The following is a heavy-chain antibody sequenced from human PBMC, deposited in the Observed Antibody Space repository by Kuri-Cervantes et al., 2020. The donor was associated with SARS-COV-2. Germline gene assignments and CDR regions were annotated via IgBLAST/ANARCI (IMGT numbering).Heavy chain of an antibody. CDR3: ARGINGYFFFYYLDV. D-gene: IGHD3-22*01. J-gene: IGHJ6*03. Sequence: GSLRLSCALYYGTLTGYQWSWIRQPPGKGLEWIGGINHRGDTYYNPSLEGRVTISRDTSENKFPLRLSSVTAADTAVYYCARGINGYFFFYYLDVWGKGTTVTVSS. V-gene: IGHV4-34*01. CDR1: YGTLTGYQ. CDR2: INHRGDT.